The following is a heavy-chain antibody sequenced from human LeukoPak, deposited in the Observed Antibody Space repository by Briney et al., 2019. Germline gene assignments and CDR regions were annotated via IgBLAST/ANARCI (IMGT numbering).Heavy chain of an antibody. Sequence: SETLSLTCTVSGGSISSSSYYWGWIRQPPGKGLEWIGSIYYSGSTYYNPSLKSRVTISVDTSKNQFSLKLSSVTPEDTAMYYCARGDCSGGICNRDSGFDMWGQGTMATVSS. D-gene: IGHD2-15*01. CDR1: GGSISSSSYY. V-gene: IGHV4-39*01. CDR3: ARGDCSGGICNRDSGFDM. J-gene: IGHJ3*02. CDR2: IYYSGST.